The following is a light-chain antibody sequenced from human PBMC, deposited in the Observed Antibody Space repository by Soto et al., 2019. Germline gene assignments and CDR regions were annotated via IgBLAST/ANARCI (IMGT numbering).Light chain of an antibody. CDR1: QSVSSY. J-gene: IGKJ4*01. CDR2: DAS. Sequence: EIVLTQSPATLSLSPVERATLSFRASQSVSSYLAWYQQKPGQAPRLLIYDASNRATGIPARFSGSGSGTDFTLTISSLEPEDFAVYYCQQRSNWPPTLTFGGGTKVDIK. CDR3: QQRSNWPPTLT. V-gene: IGKV3-11*01.